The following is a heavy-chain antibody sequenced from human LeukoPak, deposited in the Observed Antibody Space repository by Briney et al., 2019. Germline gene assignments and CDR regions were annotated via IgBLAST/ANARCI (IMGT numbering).Heavy chain of an antibody. Sequence: GGSLRLSCAASGFTFSNAWMSWVRQAPGKGLEWVGRIKSKTDGGTTDYAAPVEVRFTISRDDSKTTLYLQMKSLKTENTALYFCATEYYGAYNYWGQGTLVTVSS. V-gene: IGHV3-15*01. CDR3: ATEYYGAYNY. CDR2: IKSKTDGGTT. D-gene: IGHD4-17*01. CDR1: GFTFSNAW. J-gene: IGHJ4*02.